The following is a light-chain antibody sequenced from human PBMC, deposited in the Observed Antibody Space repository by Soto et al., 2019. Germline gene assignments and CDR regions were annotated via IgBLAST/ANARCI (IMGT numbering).Light chain of an antibody. CDR1: QSVSSN. J-gene: IGKJ1*01. CDR3: HQYDNWPLTWT. CDR2: GAS. V-gene: IGKV3-15*01. Sequence: EIEMTQSPVTLSVSPGERATLSCRAIQSVSSNLAWYQQKPGQAPRLLIYGASTRATGVAARFSGSGSGTEFTLTIRSLQSEDFALYYCHQYDNWPLTWTFGQGTKVDNK.